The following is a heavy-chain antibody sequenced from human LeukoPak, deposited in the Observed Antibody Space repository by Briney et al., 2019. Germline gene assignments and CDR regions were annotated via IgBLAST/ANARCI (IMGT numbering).Heavy chain of an antibody. J-gene: IGHJ4*02. Sequence: GGSLRLSCAASGFTFSSYSMNWVHQAPGKGLEWVSSISGSSSYIYYADSVKGRFTISRDNAKNSLYLQMNSLRAEDTAVYYCAREWGAVYDSSGYYPDYWGQGTLVTVSS. CDR3: AREWGAVYDSSGYYPDY. V-gene: IGHV3-21*01. CDR2: ISGSSSYI. D-gene: IGHD3-22*01. CDR1: GFTFSSYS.